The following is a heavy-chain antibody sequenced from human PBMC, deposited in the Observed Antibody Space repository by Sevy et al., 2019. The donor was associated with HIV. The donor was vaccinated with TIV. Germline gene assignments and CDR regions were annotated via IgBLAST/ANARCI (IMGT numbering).Heavy chain of an antibody. D-gene: IGHD3-10*01. CDR1: GGSISSYY. CDR3: AREAPLLLWFGEAQIYGMDV. J-gene: IGHJ6*02. CDR2: IYTSGST. V-gene: IGHV4-4*07. Sequence: SETLSLTCTVSGGSISSYYWSWIRQPAGKGLEWIGRIYTSGSTNYNPSLKSRVTMSVDTSKNQFSLKMSPVTAADTAVYYCAREAPLLLWFGEAQIYGMDVWGQGTTVTVSS.